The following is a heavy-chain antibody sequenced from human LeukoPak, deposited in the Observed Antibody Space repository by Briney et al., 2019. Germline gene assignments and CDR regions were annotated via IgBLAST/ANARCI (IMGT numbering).Heavy chain of an antibody. CDR1: GFTFDDYG. CDR3: ARDRDYSSYYMDV. Sequence: PGGSLRLPCAASGFTFDDYGMSWVRQAPGKGLEWVSGINWNGGSTGYADSVKGRFTISRDNAKNSLYLQMNSLRAEDTALYYCARDRDYSSYYMDVWGKGTTVTVSS. J-gene: IGHJ6*03. CDR2: INWNGGST. D-gene: IGHD4-11*01. V-gene: IGHV3-20*04.